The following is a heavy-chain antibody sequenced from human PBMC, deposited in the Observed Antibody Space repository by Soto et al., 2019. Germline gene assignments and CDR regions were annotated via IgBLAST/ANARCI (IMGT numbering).Heavy chain of an antibody. CDR2: ISAYNGNT. V-gene: IGHV1-18*01. CDR1: GYTFTRYG. J-gene: IGHJ5*02. Sequence: ASVKVSCKAXGYTFTRYGVSWVRQAPGQGLEWMGWISAYNGNTNYAQKLQGRVTMTTDTSTSTAYMELRSLRSDDTAVYYCARENGNYNWFDPWGQGTLVTVSS. CDR3: ARENGNYNWFDP. D-gene: IGHD4-17*01.